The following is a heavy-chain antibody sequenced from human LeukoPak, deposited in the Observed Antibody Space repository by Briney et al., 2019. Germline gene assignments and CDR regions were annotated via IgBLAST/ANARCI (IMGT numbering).Heavy chain of an antibody. J-gene: IGHJ4*02. CDR2: ISYDGSNK. V-gene: IGHV3-30*18. Sequence: GGSLRLSCAASGFTFSSSAMHWVRQAPGKGLEWVAVISYDGSNKYYADSVKGRFTISRDNSKNTLYLQMNSLRAEDTAVYYCAKFGGLLSDYWGQGTLVTVSS. D-gene: IGHD3-10*01. CDR3: AKFGGLLSDY. CDR1: GFTFSSSA.